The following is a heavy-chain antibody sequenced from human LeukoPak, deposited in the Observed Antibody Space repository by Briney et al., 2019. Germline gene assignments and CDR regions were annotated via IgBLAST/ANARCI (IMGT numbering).Heavy chain of an antibody. Sequence: PSETLSLTCTVSGGSISSYYWGWIRQPAGKGLEWIGRIYTSGSTNYNPSLKSRVTMSVDTSKNQFSLKLSSVTAADTAVYYCARGSTIFGVVKPYYYYYYMDVWGKGTTVTVSS. CDR2: IYTSGST. CDR1: GGSISSYY. CDR3: ARGSTIFGVVKPYYYYYYMDV. V-gene: IGHV4-4*07. D-gene: IGHD3-3*01. J-gene: IGHJ6*03.